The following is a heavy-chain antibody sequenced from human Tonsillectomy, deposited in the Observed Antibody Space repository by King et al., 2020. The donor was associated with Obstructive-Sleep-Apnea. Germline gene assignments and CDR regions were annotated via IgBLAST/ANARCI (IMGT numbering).Heavy chain of an antibody. J-gene: IGHJ6*02. V-gene: IGHV3-30*02. Sequence: VQLVESGGGVVQPGGSLRLSCAASGFTFSNFVMHWVRQAPGRGLEWVAFVRDGGRNKYYADSVKGRFTISIDNTHNTLYLQMHGLRPADTSIYHCAKEDRVLPTANYYYSGLDIWGQGTTVTVPS. CDR3: AKEDRVLPTANYYYSGLDI. CDR1: GFTFSNFV. D-gene: IGHD4/OR15-4a*01. CDR2: VRDGGRNK.